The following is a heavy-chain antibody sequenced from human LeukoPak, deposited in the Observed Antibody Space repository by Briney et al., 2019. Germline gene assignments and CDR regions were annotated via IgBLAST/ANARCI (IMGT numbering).Heavy chain of an antibody. V-gene: IGHV3-7*01. CDR3: ARDGITMVPWLVYMDV. CDR2: IKQDGSEK. D-gene: IGHD3-10*01. Sequence: GGSLRLSCAASGFTFSSYWMSWVRQAPGKGLGWVANIKQDGSEKYYEDSVKGRFTISRDNAKNSLYLQMNSLRAEDTAVYYCARDGITMVPWLVYMDVWGKGTTVTVSS. J-gene: IGHJ6*03. CDR1: GFTFSSYW.